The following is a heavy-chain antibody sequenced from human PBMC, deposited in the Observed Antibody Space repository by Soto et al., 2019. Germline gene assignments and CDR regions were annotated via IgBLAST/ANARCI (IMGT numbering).Heavy chain of an antibody. D-gene: IGHD3-10*01. CDR1: GFSFEIYW. Sequence: GGSLRLSCAASGFSFEIYWMGWVRQAPGKGLEWVANISPDGSEEYYLDSVKGRFTISRDNAKNSVYLQMNSLVGDDTAVYFCARENWFYDYWGQGTPVNVS. CDR2: ISPDGSEE. CDR3: ARENWFYDY. J-gene: IGHJ4*02. V-gene: IGHV3-7*01.